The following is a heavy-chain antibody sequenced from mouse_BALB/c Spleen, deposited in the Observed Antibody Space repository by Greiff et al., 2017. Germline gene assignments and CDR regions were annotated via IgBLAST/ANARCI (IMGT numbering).Heavy chain of an antibody. D-gene: IGHD1-2*01. CDR2: IYPGDGDT. Sequence: QVQLQQSGPELVKPGASVKISCKASGYAFSSSWMNWVKQRPGQGLEWIGRIYPGDGDTNYNGKFKGKATLTADKSSSTAYMQLSSLTSVDSAVYFCARTAYYAMDYWGQGTSGTVSS. J-gene: IGHJ4*01. CDR3: ARTAYYAMDY. V-gene: IGHV1-82*01. CDR1: GYAFSSSW.